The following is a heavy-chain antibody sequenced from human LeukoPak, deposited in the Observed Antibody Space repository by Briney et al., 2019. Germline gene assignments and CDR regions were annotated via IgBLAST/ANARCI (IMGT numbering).Heavy chain of an antibody. CDR1: GFIVSSNH. Sequence: QTGGSLRLSCAASGFIVSSNHMSWVRQAPGKGLDWVSVIYGGGGTYYADSVKGRFTISRDKSKNTLYLQMNSLRAEDTALFYCAARWGYNGFDIWGQGTMVAVSS. CDR2: IYGGGGT. D-gene: IGHD5-18*01. V-gene: IGHV3-53*01. J-gene: IGHJ3*02. CDR3: AARWGYNGFDI.